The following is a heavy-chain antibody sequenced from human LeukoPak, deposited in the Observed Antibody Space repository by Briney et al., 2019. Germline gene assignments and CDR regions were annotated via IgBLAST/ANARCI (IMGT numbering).Heavy chain of an antibody. Sequence: PSETLSLTCTVSGYSISSGYYWGWIRQPPGKGLEWIGSIYYSGSTYYNPSLKSRVTISVDTSKNQFSLKLSSVTAADTAVYYCAREWELRAGNWFDPWGQGTLVTVSS. CDR1: GYSISSGYY. D-gene: IGHD1-26*01. V-gene: IGHV4-38-2*02. J-gene: IGHJ5*02. CDR3: AREWELRAGNWFDP. CDR2: IYYSGST.